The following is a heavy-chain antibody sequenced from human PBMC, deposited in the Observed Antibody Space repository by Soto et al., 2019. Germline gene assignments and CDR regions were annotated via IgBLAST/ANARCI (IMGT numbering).Heavy chain of an antibody. V-gene: IGHV3-74*01. CDR3: ARGGAMGVDY. CDR1: GFTFNTHW. CDR2: IYFDGITT. D-gene: IGHD1-26*01. J-gene: IGHJ4*02. Sequence: GGSLRLSCTGSGFTFNTHWMHWVRQAPGKGLVWVSRIYFDGITTNYADSVKGRLTVSRDNAKNTVYLHVNTLRDEDTAVYYCARGGAMGVDYSGQATLVTVSS.